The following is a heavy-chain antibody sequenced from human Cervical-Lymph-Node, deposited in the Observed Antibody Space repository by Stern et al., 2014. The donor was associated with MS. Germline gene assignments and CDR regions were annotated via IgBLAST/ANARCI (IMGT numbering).Heavy chain of an antibody. CDR1: GFTFSTYH. CDR3: AREGVATPIHLKAFDL. Sequence: QVQLVQSGAEVKKPGASVKLSCKASGFTFSTYHMHWVRQAPGQVLAWVGLVNLNDGTTDYAQEFQGRITMTRDTSTSTLYMELSSLRSEDTALYYCAREGVATPIHLKAFDLWGQGTMITVSS. V-gene: IGHV1-46*01. D-gene: IGHD4-23*01. CDR2: VNLNDGTT. J-gene: IGHJ3*01.